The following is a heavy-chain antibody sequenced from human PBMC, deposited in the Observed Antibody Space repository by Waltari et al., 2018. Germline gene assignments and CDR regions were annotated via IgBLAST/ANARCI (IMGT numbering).Heavy chain of an antibody. J-gene: IGHJ1*01. CDR3: TTFGRVGRGY. V-gene: IGHV3-15*01. Sequence: EVQLVESGGVLVKPGESPRLSCTDSGCRFSDSWMNWVRRAPGKGLEWVGSITGIAFGATTDYAASVKGRFTISRDDSKNTVYLQMNSLQTEDTAVYYCTTFGRVGRGYWGQGGLVIVSS. D-gene: IGHD1-26*01. CDR2: ITGIAFGATT. CDR1: GCRFSDSW.